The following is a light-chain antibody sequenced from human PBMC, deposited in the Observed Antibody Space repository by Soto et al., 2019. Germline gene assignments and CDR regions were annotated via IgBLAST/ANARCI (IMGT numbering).Light chain of an antibody. CDR3: QSYDDTLSGSWV. Sequence: QSVLTQPPSVSGAPGQRVTISCSGSSSNVGAASDDYWYQQLPGTAPRLLISVNNKRPSGVPDRFSGSKSGTSASLAITGLRPEDEADYYCQSYDDTLSGSWVFGTGTKVTVL. V-gene: IGLV1-40*01. CDR2: VNN. CDR1: SSNVGAASD. J-gene: IGLJ1*01.